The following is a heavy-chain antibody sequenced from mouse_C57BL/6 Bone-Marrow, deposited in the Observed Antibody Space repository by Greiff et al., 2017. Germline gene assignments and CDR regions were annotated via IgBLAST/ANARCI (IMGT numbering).Heavy chain of an antibody. Sequence: QVQLQQSGAELVRPGASVKLSCKASGYTFTDYYINWVKQRPGQGLEWIARIYPGSGNTYYNEKFKGKATLTAEKSSSTAYMQLSSLTSEDSAVYFCARWAFHGSSHYFDYWGQGTTLTVSS. J-gene: IGHJ2*01. D-gene: IGHD1-1*01. CDR2: IYPGSGNT. CDR1: GYTFTDYY. CDR3: ARWAFHGSSHYFDY. V-gene: IGHV1-76*01.